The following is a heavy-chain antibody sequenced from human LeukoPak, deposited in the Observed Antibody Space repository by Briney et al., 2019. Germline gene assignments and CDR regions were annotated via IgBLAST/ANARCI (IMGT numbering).Heavy chain of an antibody. V-gene: IGHV1-2*02. CDR1: GDSFTGYY. Sequence: ASVKVSCKASGDSFTGYYMHWVRQAPGQGLEWMGWINPNSGGTNYAQKFQGRVTMTRDTSISTAYMELSRLRSDDTAVYYCARARPGYSYGSWGYWGQGALVTVSS. CDR3: ARARPGYSYGSWGY. D-gene: IGHD5-18*01. CDR2: INPNSGGT. J-gene: IGHJ4*02.